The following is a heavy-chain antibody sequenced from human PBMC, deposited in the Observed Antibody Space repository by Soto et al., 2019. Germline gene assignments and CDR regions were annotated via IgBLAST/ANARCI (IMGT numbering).Heavy chain of an antibody. CDR1: GGSFSGYY. CDR2: INHSGST. D-gene: IGHD5-12*01. V-gene: IGHV4-34*01. Sequence: QVQLQQWGAGLLKPSETLSLTCAVYGGSFSGYYWSWIRQPPGKGLEWIGEINHSGSTNYNPSLKSRVTISVDTSKNQFSLKLSSVTAADKAVYYCARLRLRAFDIWGQGTMVTVSS. J-gene: IGHJ3*02. CDR3: ARLRLRAFDI.